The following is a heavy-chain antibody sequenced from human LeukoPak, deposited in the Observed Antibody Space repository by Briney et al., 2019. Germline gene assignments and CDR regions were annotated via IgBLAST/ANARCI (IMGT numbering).Heavy chain of an antibody. CDR1: GGTFSSYA. J-gene: IGHJ3*02. D-gene: IGHD2-2*01. V-gene: IGHV1-69*13. CDR3: ARDGRYCSSTSCSRDAFDI. Sequence: SVKVSCKASGGTFSSYAISWVRQAPGQGLEWMGGIIPIFGTANYAQKLQGRVTITADESTSTAYMELSSLRSEDTAVYYCARDGRYCSSTSCSRDAFDIWGQGTMVTVSS. CDR2: IIPIFGTA.